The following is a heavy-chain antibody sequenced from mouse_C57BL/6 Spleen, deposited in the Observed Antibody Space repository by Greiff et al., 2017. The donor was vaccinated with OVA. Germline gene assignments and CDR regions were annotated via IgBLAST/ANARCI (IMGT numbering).Heavy chain of an antibody. Sequence: VQLQESGAELVMPGASVKLSCKASGYTFTSYWMHWVKQRPGQGLEWIGEIDPSDSYTNYNQKFKGKSTLTVDKSSSTAYMQLSSLTSEDSAVYYCARSGGATVVATSEGFDVWGTGTTVTVSS. J-gene: IGHJ1*03. CDR3: ARSGGATVVATSEGFDV. CDR2: IDPSDSYT. D-gene: IGHD1-1*01. V-gene: IGHV1-69*01. CDR1: GYTFTSYW.